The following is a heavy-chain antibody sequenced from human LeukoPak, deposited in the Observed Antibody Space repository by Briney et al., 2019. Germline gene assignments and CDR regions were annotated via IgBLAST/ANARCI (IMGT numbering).Heavy chain of an antibody. CDR1: GYTFISYY. CDR2: INPSGGSS. CDR3: ARVRRSGELLDAGRYNWLDP. Sequence: GASVKVSCKASGYTFISYYIHWVRQAPGQGLQWVGSINPSGGSSTYAQKLRGRATLTRDTSTSTVYMELSSLRSEDTAVYYCARVRRSGELLDAGRYNWLDPWGQGTLVTVSS. J-gene: IGHJ5*02. V-gene: IGHV1-46*01. D-gene: IGHD1-26*01.